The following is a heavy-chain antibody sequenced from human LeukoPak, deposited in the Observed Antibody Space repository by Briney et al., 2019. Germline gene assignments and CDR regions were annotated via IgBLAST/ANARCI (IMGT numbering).Heavy chain of an antibody. CDR2: ISSSSSYI. V-gene: IGHV3-21*01. Sequence: GESLRLSCAASGFTFSSYSMNWVRQAPGKGLEWVSSISSSSSYIYYADSVKGRFTISRDNAKNSLYLQMNSLRAEDTAVYYCARDKFIAAAGPDYWGQGTLVTVSS. CDR1: GFTFSSYS. J-gene: IGHJ4*02. D-gene: IGHD6-13*01. CDR3: ARDKFIAAAGPDY.